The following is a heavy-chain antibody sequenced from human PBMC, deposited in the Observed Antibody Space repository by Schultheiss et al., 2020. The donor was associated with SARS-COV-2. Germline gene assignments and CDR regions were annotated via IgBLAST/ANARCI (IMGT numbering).Heavy chain of an antibody. CDR3: AKDPYDFWSAPKCY. D-gene: IGHD3-3*01. V-gene: IGHV3-23*01. J-gene: IGHJ4*02. Sequence: GGSLRLSCAASGFTFSSYAMSWVRQAPGKGLEWVSAISGSGGSTYYADSVKGRFTISRDNSKNTLYLQMNSLRAEDTAVYYCAKDPYDFWSAPKCYWGQGTLVTVSS. CDR1: GFTFSSYA. CDR2: ISGSGGST.